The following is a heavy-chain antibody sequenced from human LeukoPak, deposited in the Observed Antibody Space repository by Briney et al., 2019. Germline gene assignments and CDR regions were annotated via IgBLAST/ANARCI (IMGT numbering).Heavy chain of an antibody. D-gene: IGHD1-26*01. CDR3: ARGPEWELGGLDY. CDR1: GFTFSSYS. V-gene: IGHV3-21*01. Sequence: GGSLRLSCAASGFTFSSYSMNWVRQAPGKGLEWVSSISSSSSYIYYADSVKGRFTISRDNAKNSLYLQMNSLRAEDTAVYYCARGPEWELGGLDYWGQGTLVTVSS. CDR2: ISSSSSYI. J-gene: IGHJ4*02.